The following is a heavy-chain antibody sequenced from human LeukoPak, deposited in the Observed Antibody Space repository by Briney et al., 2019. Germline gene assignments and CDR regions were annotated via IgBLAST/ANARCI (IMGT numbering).Heavy chain of an antibody. Sequence: SETLSLTCTVSGGSISSSSYYWSWIRQPAGKGLEWIGRIYTSGSTNYNPSLKSRVTMSVDTSKNQFSLKLSSVTAADTAVYYCARVGVAAGFDYWGQGTLVTVSS. V-gene: IGHV4-61*02. J-gene: IGHJ4*02. CDR1: GGSISSSSYY. CDR3: ARVGVAAGFDY. D-gene: IGHD6-13*01. CDR2: IYTSGST.